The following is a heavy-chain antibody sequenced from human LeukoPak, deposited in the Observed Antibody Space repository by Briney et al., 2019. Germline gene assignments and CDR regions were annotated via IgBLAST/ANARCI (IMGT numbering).Heavy chain of an antibody. J-gene: IGHJ4*02. Sequence: PGGSLRLFCAASGFTFSSSAMSWVRQAPGKGLEWVSAISNNGGYTYFADSVQGRFTISRDNSKSTLCLQMNSLRAEGTAVYYCAKQLGYCSDGSCYFPYWGQGTLVTVSS. CDR3: AKQLGYCSDGSCYFPY. CDR2: ISNNGGYT. D-gene: IGHD2-15*01. CDR1: GFTFSSSA. V-gene: IGHV3-23*01.